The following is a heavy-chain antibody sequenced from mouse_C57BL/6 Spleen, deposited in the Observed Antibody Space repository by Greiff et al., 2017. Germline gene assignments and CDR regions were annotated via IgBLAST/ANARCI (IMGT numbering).Heavy chain of an antibody. D-gene: IGHD2-5*01. CDR1: GYTFTSYW. Sequence: VQLQQSGAELVRPGSSVKLSCKASGYTFTSYWMDWVKQRPGQGLEWIGNIYPSDSETHYNQKFKDKATLTVDKSSSTAYMQLSSLTSEDSAVYYCARDYSKDWYFDVWGTGTTVTVSS. CDR3: ARDYSKDWYFDV. CDR2: IYPSDSET. J-gene: IGHJ1*03. V-gene: IGHV1-61*01.